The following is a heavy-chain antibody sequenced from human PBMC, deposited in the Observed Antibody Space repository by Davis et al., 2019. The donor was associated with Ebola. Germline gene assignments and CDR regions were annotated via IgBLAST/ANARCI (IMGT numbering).Heavy chain of an antibody. V-gene: IGHV1-8*01. CDR3: ATEDIIMVRGVTYYYGMDV. J-gene: IGHJ6*04. Sequence: AASVKVSCKASGYTFTSSYDINWVRQATGQGLEWMGWMNPNSGNTGYAQKFQGRVTMTRNTSIRTAFMELSSLRSDDTAVYYCATEDIIMVRGVTYYYGMDVWGKGTTVTVSS. CDR2: MNPNSGNT. CDR1: GYTFTSSYD. D-gene: IGHD3-10*01.